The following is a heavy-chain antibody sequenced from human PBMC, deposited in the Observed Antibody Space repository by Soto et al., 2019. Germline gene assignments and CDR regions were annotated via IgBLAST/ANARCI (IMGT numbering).Heavy chain of an antibody. Sequence: QVQLVQSGAEVKKPGASVKVSCKASGYTFTGYYMHWVRQAPGQGLEWMGWINPNSGGTNYAQKFQGWVTMTRDTSISTADMELSRLRSDDTAVYYCARMLMVPHYYYYGMDVWGQGTTVTVSS. CDR3: ARMLMVPHYYYYGMDV. CDR1: GYTFTGYY. J-gene: IGHJ6*02. V-gene: IGHV1-2*04. D-gene: IGHD6-13*01. CDR2: INPNSGGT.